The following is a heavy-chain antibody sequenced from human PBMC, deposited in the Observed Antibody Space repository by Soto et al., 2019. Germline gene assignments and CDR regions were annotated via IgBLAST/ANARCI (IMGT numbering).Heavy chain of an antibody. CDR3: AGLYPYESSVYPFNY. CDR2: INHSGST. J-gene: IGHJ4*02. Sequence: SETLSLTCAVYGGSFSGYYWSWIRQPPGKGLEWIGEINHSGSTNYNPSLRSRVTISVDTSKNQFSLKLSSVTAADTAVFYCAGLYPYESSVYPFNYWGRGALVTVSS. D-gene: IGHD3-22*01. V-gene: IGHV4-34*01. CDR1: GGSFSGYY.